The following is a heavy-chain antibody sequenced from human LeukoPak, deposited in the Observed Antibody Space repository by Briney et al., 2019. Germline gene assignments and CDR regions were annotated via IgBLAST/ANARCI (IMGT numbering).Heavy chain of an antibody. V-gene: IGHV3-7*01. Sequence: PGGSLRLSCAASGFTFSSYWMSWVRQAPGKGLEWVANIKQDGSEKYYVDSVKGRFTISRDNAKNSLYLQMNSLRAEDTAVYYCARGPYYDSSGYHYVPLYFDYWGQGTLVTVSS. CDR1: GFTFSSYW. J-gene: IGHJ4*02. CDR2: IKQDGSEK. CDR3: ARGPYYDSSGYHYVPLYFDY. D-gene: IGHD3-22*01.